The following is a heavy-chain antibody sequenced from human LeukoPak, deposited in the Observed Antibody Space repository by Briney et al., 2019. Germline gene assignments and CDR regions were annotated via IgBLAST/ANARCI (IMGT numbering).Heavy chain of an antibody. J-gene: IGHJ3*02. D-gene: IGHD2-21*02. V-gene: IGHV3-23*01. Sequence: PGGSLRLSCAASGFTFSSYAMSWVRQAPGEGLEWVSAICGSGGSTYYADSVKGRFTISRDNSKNTLYLQMNSLRAEDTAVYYCAKWVLNPGVVVTASDAFDIWGQGTMVTVSS. CDR2: ICGSGGST. CDR3: AKWVLNPGVVVTASDAFDI. CDR1: GFTFSSYA.